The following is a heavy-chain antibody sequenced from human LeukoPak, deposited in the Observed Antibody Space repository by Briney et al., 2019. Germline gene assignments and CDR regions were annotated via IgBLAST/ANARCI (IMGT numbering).Heavy chain of an antibody. V-gene: IGHV4-4*07. Sequence: SETLSLTCTVSGASIRGYYWIWIRQPAGEALEWIGRFYSSGSTNYNPSLKSRVTMSVDTSKNQFSLKVTSVTAADTALYYCARHISAASSDNWFDPWGQGTLVTVSS. CDR1: GASIRGYY. CDR2: FYSSGST. J-gene: IGHJ5*02. CDR3: ARHISAASSDNWFDP. D-gene: IGHD6-6*01.